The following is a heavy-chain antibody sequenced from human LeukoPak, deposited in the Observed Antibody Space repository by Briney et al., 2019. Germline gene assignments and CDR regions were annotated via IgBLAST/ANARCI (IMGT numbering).Heavy chain of an antibody. V-gene: IGHV3-11*01. CDR1: GFTFSDHY. CDR3: ATVSNGILSSSWSPRFFDY. CDR2: ISHTGTTT. J-gene: IGHJ4*02. D-gene: IGHD6-13*01. Sequence: PGGSLRLSCAASGFTFSDHYMSWIRQAPGKGLEWVSYISHTGTTTMYGDSVQGRFTVSRDNANNLLFLQMNSLRSEDTAVYYCATVSNGILSSSWSPRFFDYWGQGTLVTVSS.